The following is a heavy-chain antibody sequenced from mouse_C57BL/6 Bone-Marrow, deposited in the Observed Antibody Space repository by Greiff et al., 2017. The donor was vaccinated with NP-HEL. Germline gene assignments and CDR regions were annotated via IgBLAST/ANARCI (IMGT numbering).Heavy chain of an antibody. CDR3: TTGSETWYFDY. V-gene: IGHV14-4*01. J-gene: IGHJ2*01. CDR2: IDPENGDT. Sequence: EVKLVESGAELVRPGASVKLSCTASGFNIKDDYMHWVKQRPEQGLEWIGWIDPENGDTEYASKFQGKATITADTSSNTAYLQLSSLTSEDTAVYYCTTGSETWYFDYWGQGTTLTVSS. CDR1: GFNIKDDY. D-gene: IGHD1-2*01.